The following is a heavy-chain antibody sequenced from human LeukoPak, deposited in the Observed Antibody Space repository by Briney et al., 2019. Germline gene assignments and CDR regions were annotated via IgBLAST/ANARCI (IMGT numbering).Heavy chain of an antibody. D-gene: IGHD2-21*02. CDR1: GFTFDDYA. Sequence: GGSLRLSCAASGFTFDDYAMHWVRQAPGKGLEWVSGISWNSGSIGYADSVKGRFTISRDNAKNSLYLQMNSLRAEDTAVYYCARDPCGGDCYGSFDYWGQGTLVTVSS. CDR3: ARDPCGGDCYGSFDY. J-gene: IGHJ4*02. CDR2: ISWNSGSI. V-gene: IGHV3-9*01.